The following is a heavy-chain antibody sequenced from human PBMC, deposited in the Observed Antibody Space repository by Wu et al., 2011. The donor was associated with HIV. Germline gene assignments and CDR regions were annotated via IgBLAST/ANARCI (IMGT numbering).Heavy chain of an antibody. J-gene: IGHJ5*02. Sequence: QVQLVQSGAEVKKPGASVKVSCKASGYTFTGYYIYWVRQAPGQGLEWMGRIIPMLATAIYAQKFQGRVTITADESTSTAYMDLSSLRYEDTAVYYCARSDYSNSGGWFDPWGQGTLVTVSS. CDR2: IIPMLATA. V-gene: IGHV1-69*18. CDR3: ARSDYSNSGGWFDP. D-gene: IGHD4-11*01. CDR1: GYTFTGYY.